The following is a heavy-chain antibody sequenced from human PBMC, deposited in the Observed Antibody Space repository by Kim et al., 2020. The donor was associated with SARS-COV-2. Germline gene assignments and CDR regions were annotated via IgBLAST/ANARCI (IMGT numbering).Heavy chain of an antibody. CDR1: GFIFGDYA. D-gene: IGHD3-10*02. J-gene: IGHJ4*02. CDR2: ISWNSGGI. Sequence: GGSLRLSCAASGFIFGDYAMHWVRQAPGKGLEWVSGISWNSGGIGYAGSVKGRFTVSRDNAKNSLFLQMNSLRGDDTALYYCAKGRGKAYVAAQDYWGQGTLVTVSS. V-gene: IGHV3-9*01. CDR3: AKGRGKAYVAAQDY.